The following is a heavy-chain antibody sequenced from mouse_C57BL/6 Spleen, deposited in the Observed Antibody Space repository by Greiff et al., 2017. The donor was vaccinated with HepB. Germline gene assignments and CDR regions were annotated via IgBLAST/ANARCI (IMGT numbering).Heavy chain of an antibody. D-gene: IGHD2-1*01. Sequence: QVQLQQSGAELVRPGTSVKLSCKASGYTFTSYWMHWVKQRPGQGLEWIGVIDPSDSYTNYNQKFKGKATMTVDTSSSTAYMQRSSLTSEDSAVYYCARIYGNYVGDFDYWGQGTTLTVSS. CDR3: ARIYGNYVGDFDY. J-gene: IGHJ2*01. CDR1: GYTFTSYW. CDR2: IDPSDSYT. V-gene: IGHV1-59*01.